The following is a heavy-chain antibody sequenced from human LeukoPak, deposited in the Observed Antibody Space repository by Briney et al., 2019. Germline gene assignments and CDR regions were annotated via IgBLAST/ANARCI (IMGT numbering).Heavy chain of an antibody. V-gene: IGHV3-7*01. CDR3: AKDRPGGSYDA. D-gene: IGHD2-15*01. Sequence: GGSLRLSCAASGFTFSNYWMTWVRQAPGKGLEWVANINQDGSKKYYVASVKGRFTISRDNAKNSLYLQMNSLRAEDAAVYYCAKDRPGGSYDAWGQGTLDTVSS. CDR2: INQDGSKK. CDR1: GFTFSNYW. J-gene: IGHJ5*02.